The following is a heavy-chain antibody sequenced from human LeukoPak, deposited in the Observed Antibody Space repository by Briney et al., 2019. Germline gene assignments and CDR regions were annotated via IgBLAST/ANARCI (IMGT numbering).Heavy chain of an antibody. V-gene: IGHV3-11*01. CDR1: GFTFSDYQ. J-gene: IGHJ3*02. CDR3: ARDRAFDVLNGYDAFDM. Sequence: PGGSLRLSCAASGFTFSDYQISWIRQAPGKGLEGVSSISSSGSNIYQADSVKGRFTISRDNAKISVYLQMNRLRVEDTAVYYCARDRAFDVLNGYDAFDMWGQGTMVTVSS. D-gene: IGHD3-9*01. CDR2: ISSSGSNI.